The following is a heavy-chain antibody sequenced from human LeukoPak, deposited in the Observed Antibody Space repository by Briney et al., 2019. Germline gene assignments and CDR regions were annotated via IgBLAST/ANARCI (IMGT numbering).Heavy chain of an antibody. Sequence: PGGSLRLSCAASGFTFSSYAMSWVRQAPGKGLEWVSAISGSGGSTYYADSVKGRFTISRDNSKSTLYLQMGSLRAEDTAVYYCAKAEGSGNQPFDYWGQGTLVTVSS. D-gene: IGHD3-10*01. CDR2: ISGSGGST. CDR3: AKAEGSGNQPFDY. J-gene: IGHJ4*02. CDR1: GFTFSSYA. V-gene: IGHV3-23*01.